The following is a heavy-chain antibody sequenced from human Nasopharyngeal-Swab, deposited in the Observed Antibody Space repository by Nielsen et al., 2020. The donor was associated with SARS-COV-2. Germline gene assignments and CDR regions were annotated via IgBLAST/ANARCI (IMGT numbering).Heavy chain of an antibody. CDR1: GYTFPSYD. CDR2: MNPNSGNT. J-gene: IGHJ6*02. CDR3: ARVGAADCSSTSCYAGVSWDYGMDV. Sequence: ASVQVSCKASGYTFPSYDINWVRQATGQGLEWMGWMNPNSGNTGYAQKFQGRVTMTRNTSISTAYMELSSLRSEDTAVYYCARVGAADCSSTSCYAGVSWDYGMDVWGQGTTVTVSS. V-gene: IGHV1-8*01. D-gene: IGHD2-2*01.